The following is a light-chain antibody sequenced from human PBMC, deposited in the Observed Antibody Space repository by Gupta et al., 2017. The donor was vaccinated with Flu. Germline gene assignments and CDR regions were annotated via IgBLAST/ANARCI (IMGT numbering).Light chain of an antibody. CDR1: QSISNY. Sequence: DIQMTQSPPSLSASVGDRVTSTCRESQSISNYLNWYQQKPGKAPKLMIYTASRVKSGDPSRFSGSGYVIDFTLTSTGRQDEDCANYYGQQSYNARTFGQGTKVEVK. CDR2: TAS. V-gene: IGKV1-39*01. J-gene: IGKJ1*01. CDR3: QQSYNART.